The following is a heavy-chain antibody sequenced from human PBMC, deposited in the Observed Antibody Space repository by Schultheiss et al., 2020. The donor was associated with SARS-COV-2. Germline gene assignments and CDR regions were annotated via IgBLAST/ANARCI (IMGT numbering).Heavy chain of an antibody. CDR3: AREGIWSGYYTGFDY. CDR2: ISSSSSYI. Sequence: GGSLRLSCAASGFTFSSYAMSWVRQAPGKGLEWVSSISSSSSYIYYADSVKGRFTISRDNAKNSLYLQMNSLRAEDTAVYYCAREGIWSGYYTGFDYWGQGTLVTVSS. CDR1: GFTFSSYA. V-gene: IGHV3-21*01. D-gene: IGHD3-3*01. J-gene: IGHJ4*02.